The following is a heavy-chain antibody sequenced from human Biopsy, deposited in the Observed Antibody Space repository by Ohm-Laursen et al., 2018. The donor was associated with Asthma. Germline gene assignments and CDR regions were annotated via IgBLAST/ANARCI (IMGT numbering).Heavy chain of an antibody. CDR3: ARTYCDFLTGRVNDAFAI. J-gene: IGHJ3*02. V-gene: IGHV1-3*01. Sequence: ASVKVSCKASGYTFISYAIHWVRQAPGQRLEWMGWINAGNGNTKYSQKFQGRVTITRDTSASPAYMELSSLRSEDTAVYYCARTYCDFLTGRVNDAFAIWGQGTLVTASS. D-gene: IGHD3-9*01. CDR2: INAGNGNT. CDR1: GYTFISYA.